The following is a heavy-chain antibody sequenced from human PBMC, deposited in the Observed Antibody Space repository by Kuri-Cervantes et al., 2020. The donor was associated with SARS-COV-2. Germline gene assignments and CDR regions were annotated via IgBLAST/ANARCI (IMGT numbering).Heavy chain of an antibody. CDR1: GYSISSGYY. V-gene: IGHV4-61*01. Sequence: SQTLSLTCAVSGYSISSGYYWSWIRQPPGKGLEWIGYIYYSGSTNYNPSLKSRVTISVNTSKNQFSLKLSSVTAADTAVYYCARETVAGTGDWFDPWGQGTLVTVSS. CDR3: ARETVAGTGDWFDP. D-gene: IGHD6-19*01. CDR2: IYYSGST. J-gene: IGHJ5*02.